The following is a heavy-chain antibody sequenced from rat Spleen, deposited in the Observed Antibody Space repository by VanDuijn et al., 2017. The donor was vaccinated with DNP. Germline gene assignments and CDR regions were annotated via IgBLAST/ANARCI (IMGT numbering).Heavy chain of an antibody. CDR3: TSNNYLDY. J-gene: IGHJ2*01. CDR2: ITSSGGST. V-gene: IGHV5-31*01. CDR1: GLTFNNYW. Sequence: EVQLVESGGDLVQPGRSLKLSCVASGLTFNNYWMTWIRQVPGKGLEWVASITSSGGSTYYPDSVKGRFTISRDNAKNTLYLQMNRLRSEDTATYYCTSNNYLDYWGQGVMVTVSS.